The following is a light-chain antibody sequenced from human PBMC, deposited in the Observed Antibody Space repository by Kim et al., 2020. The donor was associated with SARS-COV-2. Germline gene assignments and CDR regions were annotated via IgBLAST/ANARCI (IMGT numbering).Light chain of an antibody. V-gene: IGKV3-15*01. J-gene: IGKJ2*01. Sequence: VSPGDRATRDCRASRRSNNTLAWDQQKAGHPPRLLIYAVPTRATGTPARFSGSGSGTEFTLTISGLQSEDAAVYYCQQYNNWPADTLGQGTKPEI. CDR3: QQYNNWPADT. CDR1: RRSNNT. CDR2: AVP.